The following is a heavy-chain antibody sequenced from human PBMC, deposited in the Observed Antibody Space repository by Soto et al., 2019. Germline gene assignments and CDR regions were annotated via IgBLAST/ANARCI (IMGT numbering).Heavy chain of an antibody. CDR3: ATQEVGGSYVYTFDP. Sequence: QLHLRESGPGLVKPSETLSLTCTVSGGSITSSSYYWGWIRQPPGKGLEWIGSIYYSGSTYYNPSLKSRVTISVDTSKTQFSLKLSSVTAADTAVYYCATQEVGGSYVYTFDPWGQGTLVTVS. CDR1: GGSITSSSYY. D-gene: IGHD1-26*01. J-gene: IGHJ5*02. V-gene: IGHV4-39*01. CDR2: IYYSGST.